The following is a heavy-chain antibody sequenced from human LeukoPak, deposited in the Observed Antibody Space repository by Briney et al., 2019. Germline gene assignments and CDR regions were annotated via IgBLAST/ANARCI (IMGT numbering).Heavy chain of an antibody. D-gene: IGHD2-2*01. CDR3: ARLRYSSTWSDY. J-gene: IGHJ4*02. Sequence: SETLSLTCSVSGDSISSGSYYGGWIRRPPGKGLEWIGSMYYSGSTYYNPSLKSRVTLSVDTSKNRFSLRLSSVTAADTAVYYCARLRYSSTWSDYWGQGTLVTVSS. V-gene: IGHV4-39*01. CDR2: MYYSGST. CDR1: GDSISSGSYY.